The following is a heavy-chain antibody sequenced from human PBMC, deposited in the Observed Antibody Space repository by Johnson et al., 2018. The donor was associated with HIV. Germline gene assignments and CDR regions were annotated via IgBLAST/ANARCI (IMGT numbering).Heavy chain of an antibody. V-gene: IGHV3-7*05. Sequence: EVQLVESGGGLVQPGGSLRLSCAASGFTFDSNWMSWVRQAPGKGLEWVANIKQDGSERYYVDSVKGRFSISRDNAMTSLFLQMNSLRAEDTAVYYCASEGGGAFDIWGQGTMVTVSS. D-gene: IGHD2-15*01. CDR2: IKQDGSER. CDR1: GFTFDSNW. J-gene: IGHJ3*02. CDR3: ASEGGGAFDI.